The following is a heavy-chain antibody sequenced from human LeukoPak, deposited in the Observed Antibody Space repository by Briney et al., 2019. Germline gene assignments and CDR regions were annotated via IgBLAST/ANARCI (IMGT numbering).Heavy chain of an antibody. CDR2: IYYSGST. J-gene: IGHJ4*02. Sequence: SETLSLTCTVSGGSISSGGYYWSWIRQHPGKGLEWIGYIYYSGSTYYNPSLKSRVTISVDTSKNQFSLKLSSVTAADTALYYCARFNWLRFDYWGQGTLVTVSS. D-gene: IGHD5-12*01. CDR3: ARFNWLRFDY. CDR1: GGSISSGGYY. V-gene: IGHV4-31*03.